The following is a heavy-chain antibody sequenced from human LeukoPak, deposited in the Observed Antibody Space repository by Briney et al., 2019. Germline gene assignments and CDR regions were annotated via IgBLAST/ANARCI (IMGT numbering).Heavy chain of an antibody. D-gene: IGHD3-16*02. CDR3: ARATTLSHFDY. V-gene: IGHV1-69*13. CDR2: IIPIFDTA. CDR1: GGTFSSYS. J-gene: IGHJ4*02. Sequence: GASVKVSCKASGGTFSSYSISWVRQAPGQGLEWMGGIIPIFDTADYTQKFQGRVTITADESTSTAYMELSSLRSEDTAVYYCARATTLSHFDYWGQGTLVTVSS.